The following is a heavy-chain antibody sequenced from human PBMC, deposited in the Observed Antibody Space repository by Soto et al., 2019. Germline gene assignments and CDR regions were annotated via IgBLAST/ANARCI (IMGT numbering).Heavy chain of an antibody. D-gene: IGHD3-10*01. CDR1: GGSISSGGYY. V-gene: IGHV4-31*03. Sequence: QVQLQESGPGLVKPSQTLSLTCTVSGGSISSGGYYWSWIRQHPGKGLEWIGYIYYSGSTYYNPSLKRRVTIAVDTSKNQFSLKLSSVTAADTSVYYCARVIRRWDYGSGQPLDYWGQGTLVTVSS. CDR3: ARVIRRWDYGSGQPLDY. J-gene: IGHJ4*02. CDR2: IYYSGST.